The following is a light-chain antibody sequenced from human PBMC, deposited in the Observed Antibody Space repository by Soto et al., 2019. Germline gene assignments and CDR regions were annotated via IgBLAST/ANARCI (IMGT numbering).Light chain of an antibody. CDR3: QQSYDTPIT. CDR1: QNISTY. V-gene: IGKV1-39*01. CDR2: GAS. Sequence: DIQVTQSPFSLSASVGDRVSTTCLSSQNISTYLNWYQQKPGQAPNVLMFGASNLQTGVPSRFSGSGSGTEFTLTISSLRPEDFATYFCQQSYDTPITFGQGTRLEIK. J-gene: IGKJ5*01.